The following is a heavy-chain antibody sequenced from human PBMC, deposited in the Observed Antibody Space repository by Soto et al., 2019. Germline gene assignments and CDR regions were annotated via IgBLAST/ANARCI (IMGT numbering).Heavy chain of an antibody. CDR2: IIPIFGTA. CDR3: ARDNTVLRFLEWSTHGMDV. Sequence: AVKVSCKASGGTFSSYAISWVRQAPGQRLEWMGGIIPIFGTANYAQKFQGRVTITADESTSTAYMALSRLRSEDTAVYYCARDNTVLRFLEWSTHGMDVWGQGTTVTVSS. D-gene: IGHD3-3*01. J-gene: IGHJ6*02. CDR1: GGTFSSYA. V-gene: IGHV1-69*13.